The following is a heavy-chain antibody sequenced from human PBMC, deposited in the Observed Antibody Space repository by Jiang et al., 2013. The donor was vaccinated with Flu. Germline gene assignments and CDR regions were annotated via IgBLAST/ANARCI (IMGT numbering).Heavy chain of an antibody. J-gene: IGHJ3*02. CDR2: IYYSGST. CDR3: ARGRIAAAYDAFDI. D-gene: IGHD6-13*01. Sequence: PGLVKPSETLSLTCTVSGGSISSYYWSWIRQPPGKGLEWIGYIYYSGSTNYNPSLKSRVTISVDTSKNQFSLKLSSVTAADTAVYYCARGRIAAAYDAFDIWGQGTMVTVSS. V-gene: IGHV4-59*01. CDR1: GGSISSYY.